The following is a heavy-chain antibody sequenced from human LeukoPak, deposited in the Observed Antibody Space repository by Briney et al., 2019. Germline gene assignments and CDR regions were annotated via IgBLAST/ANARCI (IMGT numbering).Heavy chain of an antibody. J-gene: IGHJ4*02. CDR1: GYSFTSYW. CDR2: IDPSDSYT. D-gene: IGHD2-15*01. CDR3: ARHEFCTRGTCSLDY. V-gene: IGHV5-10-1*01. Sequence: GESLKISCKGSGYSFTSYWINWVRQMPGKGLEWMGRIDPSDSYTNYSPSFQGHVTISADKSISTAYLQWSSLKASDTAMYYCARHEFCTRGTCSLDYWGQGTLVTVSS.